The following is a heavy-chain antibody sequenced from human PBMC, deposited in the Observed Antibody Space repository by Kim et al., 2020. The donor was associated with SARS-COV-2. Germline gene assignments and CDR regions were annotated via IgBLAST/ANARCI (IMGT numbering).Heavy chain of an antibody. V-gene: IGHV3-23*01. CDR2: ISGNGGTT. CDR1: GFTFSSYG. J-gene: IGHJ5*02. D-gene: IGHD1-26*01. CDR3: ARGSGGNKRSCDWLDH. Sequence: GGSLRLSCVASGFTFSSYGMSWVRQAPGKGLEWVSSISGNGGTTYYADSVKGRFTISRDNSKNTLSLQMNSLRDEDTAVYYCARGSGGNKRSCDWLDH.